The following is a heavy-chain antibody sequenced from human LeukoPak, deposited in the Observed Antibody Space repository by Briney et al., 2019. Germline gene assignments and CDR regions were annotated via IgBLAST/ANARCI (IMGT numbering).Heavy chain of an antibody. CDR1: GFTFSSYG. J-gene: IGHJ4*02. D-gene: IGHD4-17*01. CDR2: ISYDGSNK. V-gene: IGHV3-30*03. CDR3: ARVKIGDFESDY. Sequence: TGRSLRLSCAASGFTFSSYGMHWVRQAPGKGLEWVAVISYDGSNKYYADSVKGRFTISRDNAKNTLYLQMKSLRAEDTAVYYCARVKIGDFESDYWGQGTLVTVSS.